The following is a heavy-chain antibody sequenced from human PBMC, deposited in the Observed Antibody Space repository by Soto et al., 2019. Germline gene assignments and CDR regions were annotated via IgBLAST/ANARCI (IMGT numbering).Heavy chain of an antibody. D-gene: IGHD3-10*01. CDR1: GYTFTSYG. V-gene: IGHV1-18*01. CDR3: ARLVNMVRGVMYYYYYYGMDV. CDR2: ISAYNGNT. J-gene: IGHJ6*02. Sequence: QVPLVQSGAEVKKPGASVKVSCKASGYTFTSYGISWVRQAPGQGLEWMGWISAYNGNTNYAQKLQGRVTMTTDTSTSTGYMELKSLRFDDTAVYYCARLVNMVRGVMYYYYYYGMDVWGQGTTVTVSS.